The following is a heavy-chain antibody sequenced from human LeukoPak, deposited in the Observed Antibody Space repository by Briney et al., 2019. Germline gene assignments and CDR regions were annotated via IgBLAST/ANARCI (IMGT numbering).Heavy chain of an antibody. Sequence: GGSLRLSCAASGFTFSSYWMTWVRQAPGKGLEWVANIKQDGSEKYYVDSVKGRFTISRDNAKNSLYLQMNSLRAEDTAVYYCARDGSKSRGGSGNYYFDYWGQGTLVTVSS. J-gene: IGHJ4*02. CDR1: GFTFSSYW. V-gene: IGHV3-7*01. D-gene: IGHD3-10*01. CDR3: ARDGSKSRGGSGNYYFDY. CDR2: IKQDGSEK.